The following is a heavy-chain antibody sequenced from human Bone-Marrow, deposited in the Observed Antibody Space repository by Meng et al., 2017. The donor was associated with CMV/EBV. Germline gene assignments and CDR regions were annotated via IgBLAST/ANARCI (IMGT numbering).Heavy chain of an antibody. CDR1: GGSISSYY. CDR3: ARYSRVYYYGSGSYAPYYYGMDV. J-gene: IGHJ6*01. CDR2: IYTSGST. Sequence: SETLSLTCTVSGGSISSYYWSWIRQPAGKGLEWIGRIYTSGSTNYNPSLKSRVTISVDTSKNQFSLKLSSVTAADTAVYYCARYSRVYYYGSGSYAPYYYGMDVWGQGTTVTVSS. D-gene: IGHD3-10*01. V-gene: IGHV4-4*07.